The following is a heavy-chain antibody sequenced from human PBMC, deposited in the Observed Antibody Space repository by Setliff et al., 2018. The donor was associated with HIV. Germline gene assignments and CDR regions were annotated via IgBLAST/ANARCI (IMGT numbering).Heavy chain of an antibody. CDR2: IIPLFGRS. D-gene: IGHD5-12*01. CDR3: ARLREMATINYYYNYMDV. V-gene: IGHV1-69*13. J-gene: IGHJ6*03. Sequence: ASVKVSCKPSGGTFSNYAIGWVRQAPGQGLEWMGGIIPLFGRSNYAQKFQGRVTITADESTSTAYMELSRLRSEDMAVYYCARLREMATINYYYNYMDVWGKGTMVTVSS. CDR1: GGTFSNYA.